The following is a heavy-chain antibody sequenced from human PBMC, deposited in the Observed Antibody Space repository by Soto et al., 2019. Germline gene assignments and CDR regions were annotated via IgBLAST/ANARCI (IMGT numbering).Heavy chain of an antibody. V-gene: IGHV3-30-3*01. D-gene: IGHD2-15*01. J-gene: IGHJ6*02. CDR1: GFTFSSYA. CDR2: ISYDGSNK. Sequence: QVQLVESGGGVVQPGRSLRLSCAASGFTFSSYAMHWVRQAPGKGLEWVAVISYDGSNKYYADSVKGRFTISRDNSKNTLYLQMNSLRAEDTAVYYCAGRGQPLYYYGRDVWGQGTTVTVSS. CDR3: AGRGQPLYYYGRDV.